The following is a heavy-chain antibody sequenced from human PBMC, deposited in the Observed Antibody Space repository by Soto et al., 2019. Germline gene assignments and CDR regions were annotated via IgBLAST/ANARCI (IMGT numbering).Heavy chain of an antibody. CDR1: GYTFTSYG. J-gene: IGHJ6*02. Sequence: ASVKVSRKASGYTFTSYGISWVRQAPGQGLEWMGWISAYNGNTNYAQKLQGRVTMTTDTSTSTAYMELRSLRSDDTAVYYCARTLRDCSGGSCYYYYYGMDVWGQGTTVTVSS. V-gene: IGHV1-18*01. D-gene: IGHD2-15*01. CDR2: ISAYNGNT. CDR3: ARTLRDCSGGSCYYYYYGMDV.